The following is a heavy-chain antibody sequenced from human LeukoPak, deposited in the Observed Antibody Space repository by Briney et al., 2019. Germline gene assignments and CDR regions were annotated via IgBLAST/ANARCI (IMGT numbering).Heavy chain of an antibody. CDR1: GGSFSGYY. D-gene: IGHD3-22*01. Sequence: SETLSLTCAVYGGSFSGYYWSWIRQPPGKGLGWIGEINHSGSTNYNPSLKSRVTISVDTSKNQFSLKLSSVTAADTAVYYCARGRVLRDYHDSSGYYPYYFDYWGQGTLVTVSS. CDR2: INHSGST. J-gene: IGHJ4*02. V-gene: IGHV4-34*01. CDR3: ARGRVLRDYHDSSGYYPYYFDY.